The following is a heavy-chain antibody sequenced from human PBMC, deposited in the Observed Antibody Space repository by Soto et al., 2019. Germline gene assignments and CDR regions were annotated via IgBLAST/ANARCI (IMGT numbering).Heavy chain of an antibody. CDR2: NNPSNGNP. V-gene: IGHV1-18*01. CDR3: AGGSSPTYYDFWSGVNWFDA. J-gene: IGHJ5*02. CDR1: GYTFTSYG. Sequence: ASVKVSCKASGYTFTSYGISWVRQATGQGLEWRLRNNPSNGNPHYSQQLQGRLTMTTDTSSITTYMELWSLRSDNTAVYYCAGGSSPTYYDFWSGVNWFDAWGQGTLVTVSS. D-gene: IGHD3-3*01.